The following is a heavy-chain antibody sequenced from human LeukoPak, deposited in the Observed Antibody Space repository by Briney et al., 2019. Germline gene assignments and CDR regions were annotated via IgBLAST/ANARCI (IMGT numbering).Heavy chain of an antibody. D-gene: IGHD3-3*01. Sequence: GSLRLSCAASGFTFSSYAMSWVRQAPGKGLEWVSSIGGSASYTYYADSAKGRFTISRDESKNTLYLQMNSLRAEDTAVYYCARTPAFGVFTLTVNWFDPWGQGTLVSVSS. CDR3: ARTPAFGVFTLTVNWFDP. CDR2: IGGSASYT. CDR1: GFTFSSYA. V-gene: IGHV3-23*01. J-gene: IGHJ5*02.